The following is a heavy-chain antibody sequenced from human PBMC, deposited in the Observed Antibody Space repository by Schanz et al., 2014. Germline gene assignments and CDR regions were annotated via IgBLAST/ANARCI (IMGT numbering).Heavy chain of an antibody. J-gene: IGHJ6*02. Sequence: EVQLVESGGGLVQPGGSLRLSCAASGFTFSDYYMSWIRQAPGKGLEWVANIKQDGSEKYYVDSVKGRFTISRDNAKNSLYLQMNSLRAEDTAVYYCATEGPRGTRHPINYYYAMDNWGQGTKVTV. V-gene: IGHV3-7*01. CDR1: GFTFSDYY. CDR2: IKQDGSEK. D-gene: IGHD6-6*01. CDR3: ATEGPRGTRHPINYYYAMDN.